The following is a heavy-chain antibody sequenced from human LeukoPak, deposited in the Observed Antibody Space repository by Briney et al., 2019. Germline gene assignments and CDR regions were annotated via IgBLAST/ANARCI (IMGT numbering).Heavy chain of an antibody. CDR1: GFTFTTYA. V-gene: IGHV3-23*01. CDR3: AKSQDGGRLFHFDY. Sequence: GGSLRLSCAVSGFTFTTYAMTWVRQAPGKGLEWVSAISGSGTSTYSADSVKGRFTISRDNSKNTLYLQMNSLRAEDTAVYFCAKSQDGGRLFHFDYWGQGTLVTVSS. J-gene: IGHJ4*02. D-gene: IGHD1-26*01. CDR2: ISGSGTST.